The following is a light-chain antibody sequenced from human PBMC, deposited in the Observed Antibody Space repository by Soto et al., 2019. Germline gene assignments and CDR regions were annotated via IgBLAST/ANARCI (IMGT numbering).Light chain of an antibody. V-gene: IGKV1-39*01. CDR3: QQGATTPIT. CDR1: QNIGSF. CDR2: SAF. Sequence: IRMTQPPSTLSASIGDRVTITCRAIQNIGSFFNWYQXKXGXPPRLMVYSAFRIQSLVQSGFNAXVFGTDFTLSMNSLQPEDFSTYYCQQGATTPITLPLGTRLEI. J-gene: IGKJ5*01.